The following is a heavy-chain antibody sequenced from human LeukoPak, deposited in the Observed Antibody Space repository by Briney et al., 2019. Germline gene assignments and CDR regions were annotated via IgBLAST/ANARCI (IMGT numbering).Heavy chain of an antibody. CDR1: CLTFSSYA. J-gene: IGHJ5*02. CDR2: ISGSGGST. V-gene: IGHV3-23*01. D-gene: IGHD6-13*01. CDR3: AYRHSSSSTPDWFDP. Sequence: PGGSLRLSRAAACLTFSSYAMSWVRPPPGKGRAWVSAISGSGGSTYYADSVKGRFTISRDNSKNTLYLQMSSLRAEDTAVYYCAYRHSSSSTPDWFDPWGQGTLVTVSS.